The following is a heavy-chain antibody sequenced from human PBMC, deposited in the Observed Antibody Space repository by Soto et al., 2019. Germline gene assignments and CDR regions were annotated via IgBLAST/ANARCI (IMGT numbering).Heavy chain of an antibody. Sequence: ESGGDLVQPGGSLRLSCAASGFTFSSYDFHWVRQATGKGLEWVSGIGTAGDTYYAGSVKGRFIMSRENAKNSLYLQMNSLRVGDTPWYYCTRGADGFAYWGQGPLVTVSS. CDR1: GFTFSSYD. J-gene: IGHJ4*02. D-gene: IGHD3-10*01. CDR2: IGTAGDT. CDR3: TRGADGFAY. V-gene: IGHV3-13*01.